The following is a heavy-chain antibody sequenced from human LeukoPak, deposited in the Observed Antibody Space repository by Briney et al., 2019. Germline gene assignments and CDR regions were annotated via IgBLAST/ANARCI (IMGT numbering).Heavy chain of an antibody. CDR3: ATSPLGDFYYYGMDV. V-gene: IGHV4-59*01. J-gene: IGHJ6*02. Sequence: PSETLSLTCTVSGGSISSYYWSWIRQPPGKGLEWIGYIYYSGSTNYNPSLKSRVTISVDTSKNQFSLKLSSVTAADTAVYYCATSPLGDFYYYGMDVWGQGTTVTVSS. D-gene: IGHD2/OR15-2a*01. CDR1: GGSISSYY. CDR2: IYYSGST.